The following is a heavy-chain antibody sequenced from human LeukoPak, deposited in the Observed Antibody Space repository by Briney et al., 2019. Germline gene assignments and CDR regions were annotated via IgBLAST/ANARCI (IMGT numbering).Heavy chain of an antibody. V-gene: IGHV3-21*01. CDR2: ISSSSSYI. CDR1: GDSW. CDR3: ATGEAYGDYPEGDEYYFDY. D-gene: IGHD4-17*01. J-gene: IGHJ4*02. Sequence: GGSLRLSCAGSGDSWMHWVRQVPGKGLVWVSSISSSSSYIYYADSVKGRFTTSRDNAKNSLYLQMNSLRAEDTAVYYCATGEAYGDYPEGDEYYFDYWGQGTLVTVSS.